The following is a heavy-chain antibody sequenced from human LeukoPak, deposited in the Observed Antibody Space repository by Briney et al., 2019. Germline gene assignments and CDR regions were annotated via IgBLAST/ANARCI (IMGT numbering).Heavy chain of an antibody. Sequence: PGGSLRLSCAVPALPFTWFYMCWIRQAPGKGLEWISYIGLSGSPLDYADSVRGRLTISRDNAKNSLYLELNSLRAEDTTVYYCASKDFSSGSFSYWGQGTLVTVSS. CDR3: ASKDFSSGSFSY. CDR2: IGLSGSPL. V-gene: IGHV3-11*04. J-gene: IGHJ4*02. CDR1: ALPFTWFY. D-gene: IGHD3-22*01.